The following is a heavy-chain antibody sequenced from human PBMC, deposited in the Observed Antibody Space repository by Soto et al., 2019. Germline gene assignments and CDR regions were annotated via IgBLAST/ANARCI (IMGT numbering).Heavy chain of an antibody. D-gene: IGHD6-13*01. V-gene: IGHV3-30*18. CDR2: ISYDGSNK. J-gene: IGHJ4*02. CDR3: AKRGFSSSWPFDY. CDR1: GFTFSSYG. Sequence: GGSLRLSCAASGFTFSSYGMHWVRQAPGKGLEWVAVISYDGSNKYYADSVKGRFTISRDNSKNTLYLQMNSLRAEDTAVYYCAKRGFSSSWPFDYWGQGTLVTVSS.